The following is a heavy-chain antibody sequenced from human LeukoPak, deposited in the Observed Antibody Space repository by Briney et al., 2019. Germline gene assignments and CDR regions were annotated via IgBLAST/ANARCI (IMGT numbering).Heavy chain of an antibody. CDR1: GFTFSSYA. Sequence: GGSLRLSCAASGFTFSSYAMHWVRQAPGKGLEWVSSISSSSSYIYYADSVKGRFTISRDNAKNSLYLQMNSLRAEDTAVYYCARDPLAAAGSVSGYWGQGTLVTVSS. CDR2: ISSSSSYI. V-gene: IGHV3-21*01. D-gene: IGHD6-13*01. J-gene: IGHJ4*02. CDR3: ARDPLAAAGSVSGY.